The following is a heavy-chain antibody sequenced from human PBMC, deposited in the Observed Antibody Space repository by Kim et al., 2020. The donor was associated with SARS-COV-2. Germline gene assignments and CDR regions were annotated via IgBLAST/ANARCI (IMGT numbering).Heavy chain of an antibody. V-gene: IGHV3-11*06. Sequence: GGSLRLSCAASGFTFSDYYMSWIRQAPGKGLEWVSYISSSSSYTNYADSVKGRFTISRDNAKNSLYLQMNSLRAEDTAVYYCARDKDLRHDFWSGYPLYYFDYWGQGTLVTVSS. CDR2: ISSSSSYT. CDR1: GFTFSDYY. J-gene: IGHJ4*02. D-gene: IGHD3-3*01. CDR3: ARDKDLRHDFWSGYPLYYFDY.